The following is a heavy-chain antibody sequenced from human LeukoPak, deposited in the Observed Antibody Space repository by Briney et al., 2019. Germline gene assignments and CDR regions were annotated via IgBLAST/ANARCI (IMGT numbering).Heavy chain of an antibody. CDR2: ISSSSSYI. D-gene: IGHD5-18*01. CDR3: ARDDTAGDY. Sequence: GGSLRLSCAASGFTFSSYSMNWGRQAPGKGREWVSSISSSSSYIYYADSVKARFTISRGNAKNSLYLQMNSLRAEDTAVYYCARDDTAGDYWGQGTLVTVSS. V-gene: IGHV3-21*01. CDR1: GFTFSSYS. J-gene: IGHJ4*02.